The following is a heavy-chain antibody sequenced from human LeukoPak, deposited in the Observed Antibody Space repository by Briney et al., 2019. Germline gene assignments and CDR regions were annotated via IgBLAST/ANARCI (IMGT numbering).Heavy chain of an antibody. Sequence: PGGSLRLSCAASGFTVSSNYMSWVRQAPGKGLEWVSVIYSGGSTYYADSVKGRFTISRDNSKNTLYLQMNSLRAEDTAVYYCARDVYRSYGMDVWGQGTTVTVSS. J-gene: IGHJ6*02. CDR3: ARDVYRSYGMDV. V-gene: IGHV3-53*01. CDR1: GFTVSSNY. CDR2: IYSGGST. D-gene: IGHD1-14*01.